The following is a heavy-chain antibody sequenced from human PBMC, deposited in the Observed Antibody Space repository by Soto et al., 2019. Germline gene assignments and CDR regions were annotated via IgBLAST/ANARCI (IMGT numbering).Heavy chain of an antibody. D-gene: IGHD6-6*01. V-gene: IGHV1-69*12. CDR2: IIPIFGTA. Sequence: QVQLVQSGAEVKKPGSSVKVSCKASGGTFSSYAISWVRQAPGQGLEWMGGIIPIFGTANYAQKFQGRVTITARQSTSTDYMELRSLRSEDTAVYYCARMGIAARPSGDDYWGQGTLVTVSS. CDR3: ARMGIAARPSGDDY. CDR1: GGTFSSYA. J-gene: IGHJ4*02.